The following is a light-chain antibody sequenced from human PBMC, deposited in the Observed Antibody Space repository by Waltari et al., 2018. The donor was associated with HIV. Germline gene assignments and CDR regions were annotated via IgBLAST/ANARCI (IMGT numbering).Light chain of an antibody. J-gene: IGLJ1*01. CDR1: SSNIGAGFD. Sequence: QSVLTQPPSVSGAPGQRVPISCTGSSSNIGAGFDVHWYQQVPGTAPKLLIYGNINRPSGVPDRFSGSKSGASASLAITGLQAEDEADYYCQSYDSSLSGSRVFGTGTKVTVL. CDR2: GNI. CDR3: QSYDSSLSGSRV. V-gene: IGLV1-40*01.